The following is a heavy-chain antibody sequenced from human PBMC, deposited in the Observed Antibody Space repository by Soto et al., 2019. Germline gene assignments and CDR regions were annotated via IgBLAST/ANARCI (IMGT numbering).Heavy chain of an antibody. CDR2: INHSGST. V-gene: IGHV4-34*01. J-gene: IGHJ4*02. CDR3: ARGRPYYYDSSGYYSYYFDY. Sequence: PSETLSLTCAVYGGSFSGYYWSWIRQPPGKGLEWIGEINHSGSTNYNPSLKSRVTISVDTSKNQFSLKLSSVTAADTAVYYRARGRPYYYDSSGYYSYYFDYWGQGTLVTVSS. CDR1: GGSFSGYY. D-gene: IGHD3-22*01.